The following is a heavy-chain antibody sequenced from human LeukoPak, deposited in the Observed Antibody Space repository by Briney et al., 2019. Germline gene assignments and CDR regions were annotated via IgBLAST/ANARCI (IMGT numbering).Heavy chain of an antibody. V-gene: IGHV4-34*01. CDR2: INHSGST. J-gene: IGHJ4*02. CDR3: ATLVSTRYYFDY. Sequence: SETLSLTCAVYGGSFSGYYWSWIRQPPGKGLEWIGEINHSGSTNYNPSLKSRVTISIDTSKNQFSLRLTSVTAADTAVYFCATLVSTRYYFDYWGQGTLVTVSS. CDR1: GGSFSGYY. D-gene: IGHD5/OR15-5a*01.